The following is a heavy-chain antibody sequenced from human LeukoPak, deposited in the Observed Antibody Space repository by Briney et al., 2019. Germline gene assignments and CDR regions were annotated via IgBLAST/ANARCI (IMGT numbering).Heavy chain of an antibody. CDR1: GGSLSNYH. V-gene: IGHV4-59*01. Sequence: SETLSLTCTVSGGSLSNYHWSWLRQPPGKGLEWIGYISSSGTTSYNPSLKSRLTISVDTSKNQFSLKLNSVTAADTAVYYCARVGRGDHTWGSYYCDHWGQGTLVSVSS. CDR2: ISSSGTT. CDR3: ARVGRGDHTWGSYYCDH. J-gene: IGHJ4*02. D-gene: IGHD3-16*01.